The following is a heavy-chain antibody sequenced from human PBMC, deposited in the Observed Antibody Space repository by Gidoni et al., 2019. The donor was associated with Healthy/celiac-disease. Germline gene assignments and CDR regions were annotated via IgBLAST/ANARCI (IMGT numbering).Heavy chain of an antibody. CDR3: AKDLFAVNDGY. CDR2: ISGSGGST. CDR1: GFTFSSYA. D-gene: IGHD1-1*01. J-gene: IGHJ4*02. Sequence: EVQLLESGGGLVQPGGSLILPCAASGFTFSSYAMSWVRQAPGKGLEWVSAISGSGGSTYYADSVKGRFTISRDNSKNTLYLQMNSLRAEDTAVYYCAKDLFAVNDGYWGQGTLVTVSS. V-gene: IGHV3-23*01.